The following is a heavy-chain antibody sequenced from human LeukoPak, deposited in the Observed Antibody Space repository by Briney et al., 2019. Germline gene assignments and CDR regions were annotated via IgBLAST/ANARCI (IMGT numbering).Heavy chain of an antibody. V-gene: IGHV3-33*01. Sequence: GGSLRPSCAASGFPFSSYSMYWVRPARGEGLGGVAIIWYDGSNKYYADSVKGRFTISRDNSKNTLYLQMNSLRAEDTAVYYCAREGPRGNSQFDYWGQGTLVTVSS. CDR1: GFPFSSYS. D-gene: IGHD2/OR15-2a*01. J-gene: IGHJ4*02. CDR2: IWYDGSNK. CDR3: AREGPRGNSQFDY.